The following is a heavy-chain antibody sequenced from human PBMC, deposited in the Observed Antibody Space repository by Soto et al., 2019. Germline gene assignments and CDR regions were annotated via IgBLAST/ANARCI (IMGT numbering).Heavy chain of an antibody. V-gene: IGHV1-18*01. J-gene: IGHJ6*02. D-gene: IGHD3-22*01. CDR3: ARARITRIVVVTPVVVNYGMDV. CDR2: ISAYNGNT. CDR1: GYTFTSYG. Sequence: ASVKVSCKASGYTFTSYGISWVRQAPGQGLEWMGWISAYNGNTNYAQKLQGSVTMTTDTSTSTAYMELSSLRSEDTAVYYCARARITRIVVVTPVVVNYGMDVLGQGTTVTVSS.